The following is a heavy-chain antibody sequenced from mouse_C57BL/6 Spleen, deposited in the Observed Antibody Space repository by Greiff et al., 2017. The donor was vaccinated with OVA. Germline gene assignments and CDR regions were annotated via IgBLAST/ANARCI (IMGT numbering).Heavy chain of an antibody. CDR2: IYPGDGDT. CDR1: GYAFSSSW. J-gene: IGHJ4*01. CDR3: ARPDGYRMDY. Sequence: VQLVESGPELVKPGASVKISCKASGYAFSSSWMNWVKQRPGKGLEWIGRIYPGDGDTNYNGKFKGKATLTADKSSSTAYMQLSSLTSEDSAVYFCARPDGYRMDYWGQGTSVTVSS. D-gene: IGHD2-3*01. V-gene: IGHV1-82*01.